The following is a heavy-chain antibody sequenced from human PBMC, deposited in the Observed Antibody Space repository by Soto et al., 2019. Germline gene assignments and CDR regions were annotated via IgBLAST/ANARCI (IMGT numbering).Heavy chain of an antibody. J-gene: IGHJ3*02. D-gene: IGHD1-26*01. Sequence: VQLVESGGGLVKPGGSLRLSCAASGFTFSSYAMHWVRQAPGKGLEWVAVISYDGSNKYYADSVKGRFTISRDNSKNTLYLQMNSLRAEDTAVYYCARDPEARWELKGGAFDIWGQGTMVTVSS. CDR2: ISYDGSNK. CDR1: GFTFSSYA. CDR3: ARDPEARWELKGGAFDI. V-gene: IGHV3-30-3*01.